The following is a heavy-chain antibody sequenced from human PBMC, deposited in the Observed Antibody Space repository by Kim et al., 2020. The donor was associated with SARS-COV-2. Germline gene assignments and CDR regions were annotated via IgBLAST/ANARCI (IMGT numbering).Heavy chain of an antibody. Sequence: GGSLRLSCAASGFTFSSYWMHWVRQAPGKGLVWVSRINSDGSSTSYADSVKGRFTISRDNAKNTLYLQMNSLRAEDTAVYYCARDLGGVLYCSGGSCYEYNWFDPWGQGTLVTVSS. V-gene: IGHV3-74*01. CDR1: GFTFSSYW. CDR3: ARDLGGVLYCSGGSCYEYNWFDP. CDR2: INSDGSST. D-gene: IGHD2-15*01. J-gene: IGHJ5*02.